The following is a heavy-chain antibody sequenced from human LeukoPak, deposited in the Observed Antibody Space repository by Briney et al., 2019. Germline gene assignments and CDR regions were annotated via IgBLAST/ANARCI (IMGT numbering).Heavy chain of an antibody. CDR1: GLSFSNYA. D-gene: IGHD6-19*01. CDR3: ARPRLGSSGWYGDAFDI. CDR2: ISSNGGST. J-gene: IGHJ3*02. V-gene: IGHV3-64*04. Sequence: PGGSLRLSYSASGLSFSNYAMHWVRQAAGKGLEYVSAISSNGGSTYYADSVKGRFTISRDNSKNTLYLQMNSLRAEDTAVYYCARPRLGSSGWYGDAFDIWGQGTMVTVSS.